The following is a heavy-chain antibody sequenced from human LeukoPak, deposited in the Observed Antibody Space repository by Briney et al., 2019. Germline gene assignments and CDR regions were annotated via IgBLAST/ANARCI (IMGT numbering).Heavy chain of an antibody. CDR1: RFTFSNSI. J-gene: IGHJ5*02. V-gene: IGHV3-30*03. CDR3: ARAVVPTAVNNWLDP. Sequence: GGSLRLSCASSRFTFSNSIFHWVRQAPGKGLEWVSAMSYDGFSKYYADSVKGRFTISRDNSRNTLYLQMRSLRAEDTAVYYCARAVVPTAVNNWLDPWGQGTLVTVSS. CDR2: MSYDGFSK. D-gene: IGHD2-15*01.